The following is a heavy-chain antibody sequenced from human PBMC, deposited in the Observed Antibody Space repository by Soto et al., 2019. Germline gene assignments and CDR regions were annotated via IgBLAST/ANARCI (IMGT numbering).Heavy chain of an antibody. V-gene: IGHV3-23*01. CDR1: GFTFSSYA. CDR2: ISGSGGST. CDR3: SIDTFRRRHYYFDY. Sequence: EVQLLESGGGLVQPGGSLRLSCAASGFTFSSYAMSWVRQAPGKGLEWDSAISGSGGSTYYADSVKGRFTISRDNSKNTLYLQMNSLRAEDTAVYYCSIDTFRRRHYYFDYWGQGTLVTVSS. J-gene: IGHJ4*02.